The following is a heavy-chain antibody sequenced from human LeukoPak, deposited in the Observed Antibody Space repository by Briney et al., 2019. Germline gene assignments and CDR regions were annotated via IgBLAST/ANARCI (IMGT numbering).Heavy chain of an antibody. D-gene: IGHD6-19*01. CDR1: GFTFSSYS. CDR3: ARVSSGGWS. V-gene: IGHV3-21*01. CDR2: ISSSSSYI. Sequence: GGSLRLSCAASGFTFSSYSMNWVRQAPGKGLEWVSSISSSSSYIYYADPVKGRFTISRDNAKNSLYPQMNSLRAEDTAVYYCARVSSGGWSWGQGTLVTVSS. J-gene: IGHJ5*02.